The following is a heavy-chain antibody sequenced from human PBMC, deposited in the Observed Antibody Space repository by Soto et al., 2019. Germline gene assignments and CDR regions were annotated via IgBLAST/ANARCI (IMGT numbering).Heavy chain of an antibody. CDR1: GGSISSGDYY. D-gene: IGHD2-21*02. V-gene: IGHV4-30-4*01. CDR3: AREYCGGDCSRADYYYYYGMDV. Sequence: SETLSLTCTVSGGSISSGDYYWSWIRQPPGKGLEWIGYIYYSGSTYYNPSLKSRVTISLDTSKDQFSLKLSSVTAADTAVYYCAREYCGGDCSRADYYYYYGMDVWGQGTTVTVSS. CDR2: IYYSGST. J-gene: IGHJ6*02.